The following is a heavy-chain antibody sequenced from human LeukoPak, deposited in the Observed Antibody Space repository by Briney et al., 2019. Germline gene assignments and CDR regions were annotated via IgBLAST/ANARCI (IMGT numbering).Heavy chain of an antibody. CDR2: MNPNRGNT. V-gene: IGHV1-8*02. CDR3: ARLSNSGYDPDY. CDR1: GYTFTSYG. Sequence: GASVKVSCKASGYTFTSYGISWVRQAPGQGLEWMGWMNPNRGNTGYVQKFQGRVTMTRSTSISTAYMELSSLRSEDTAVYYCARLSNSGYDPDYWGQGTLVTVSS. D-gene: IGHD5-12*01. J-gene: IGHJ4*02.